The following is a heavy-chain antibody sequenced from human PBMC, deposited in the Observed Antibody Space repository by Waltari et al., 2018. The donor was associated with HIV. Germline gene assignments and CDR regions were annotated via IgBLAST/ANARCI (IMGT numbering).Heavy chain of an antibody. V-gene: IGHV4-38-2*02. D-gene: IGHD3-22*01. CDR3: ARDQDYYDSSGYTCYAFDM. CDR1: ASSISSGYY. J-gene: IGHJ3*02. Sequence: QVQLQESGPGVVKPSETLSLTCTVSASSISSGYYWHWIRQSPGKGLEWIGSIYRSGTTYYNPSLKSRVTISVNMSKNQFSLKLTSMTAADTALYYCARDQDYYDSSGYTCYAFDMWGPGTMVTVSS. CDR2: IYRSGTT.